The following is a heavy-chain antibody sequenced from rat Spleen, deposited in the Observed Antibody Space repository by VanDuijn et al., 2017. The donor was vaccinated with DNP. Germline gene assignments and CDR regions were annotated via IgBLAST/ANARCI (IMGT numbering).Heavy chain of an antibody. V-gene: IGHV3-1*01. D-gene: IGHD1-12*02. Sequence: EVQLQESGPGLVKPSQSLSLTCSVTGYSITSDYWGWIRKFPGNKMEWIGHISYSGRTTYNPSLKSRISITRDTSKNQFFLHLNSVTTEDTATYYCASYYYDGYYAMDAWGQGTSVTVSS. J-gene: IGHJ4*01. CDR3: ASYYYDGYYAMDA. CDR1: GYSITSDY. CDR2: ISYSGRT.